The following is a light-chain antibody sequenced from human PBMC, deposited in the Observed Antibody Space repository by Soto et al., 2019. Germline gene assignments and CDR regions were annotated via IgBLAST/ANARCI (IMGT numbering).Light chain of an antibody. V-gene: IGKV3-20*01. J-gene: IGKJ1*01. CDR3: QHYHSYPWT. Sequence: IVLTQSPGTLSLSPGERATLSCRASQSVTTQLAWYQQKPGQAPRLIIHGASSRATGVPDRITGSGSGTDFTLSISRLEPEDFAVYYCQHYHSYPWTFGQGTKVEIK. CDR2: GAS. CDR1: QSVTTQ.